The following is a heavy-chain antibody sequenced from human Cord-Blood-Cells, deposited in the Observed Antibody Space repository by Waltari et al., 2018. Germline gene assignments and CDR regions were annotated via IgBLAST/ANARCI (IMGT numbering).Heavy chain of an antibody. J-gene: IGHJ3*02. D-gene: IGHD3-16*01. V-gene: IGHV1-69*12. CDR1: GGTFSSYA. CDR3: AREGLGSAFDI. Sequence: QVQLVQSGAEVKKPGSSVKVSCKASGGTFSSYATSWVRQAPGQGLGWMGGVIPMFGTANYDQKFQGRVTITADESTSTAYMGLSSLRSEDTAVYYCAREGLGSAFDIWGQGTMVTVSS. CDR2: VIPMFGTA.